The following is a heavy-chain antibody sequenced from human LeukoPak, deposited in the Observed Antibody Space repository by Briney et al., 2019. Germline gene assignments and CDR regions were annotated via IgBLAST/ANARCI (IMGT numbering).Heavy chain of an antibody. CDR1: GFTFSDYY. V-gene: IGHV3-11*04. CDR3: ARDRVGAYEFDY. J-gene: IGHJ4*02. D-gene: IGHD1-26*01. Sequence: GGSLRLSRAASGFTFSDYYMSWIPQAPGKGLEWVSYISSSGTTIYYADSVKGRFTISRDSAKNSLYLQMNSLRAEDTAVYYCARDRVGAYEFDYWGQGTLVTVSS. CDR2: ISSSGTTI.